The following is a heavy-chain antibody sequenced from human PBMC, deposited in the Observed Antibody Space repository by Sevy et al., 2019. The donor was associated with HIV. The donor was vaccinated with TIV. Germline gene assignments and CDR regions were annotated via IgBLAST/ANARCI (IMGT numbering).Heavy chain of an antibody. J-gene: IGHJ4*02. D-gene: IGHD1-26*01. V-gene: IGHV3-21*01. Sequence: GGSLRLSCAASGFTFSSYGMDWVRQAPGKGLEWVSSISSTSTYIYYSDSVKGRFTISRDNAQNSLYLEMNSLRAEDTAFYFCARDRHPGSYYNFEHWGQGTLVTVSS. CDR1: GFTFSSYG. CDR3: ARDRHPGSYYNFEH. CDR2: ISSTSTYI.